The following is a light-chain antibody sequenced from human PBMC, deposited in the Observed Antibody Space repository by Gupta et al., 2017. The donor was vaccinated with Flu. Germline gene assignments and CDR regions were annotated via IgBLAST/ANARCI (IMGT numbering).Light chain of an antibody. CDR2: GAS. J-gene: IGKJ3*01. CDR1: RDINSD. V-gene: IGKV3-15*01. CDR3: QQYNRWPPYT. Sequence: EVVMTQSPDTLSVSPGERATLSCRASRDINSDLAWYQQKPGQAPRLLIHGASTRATGIPARFSGSGSGKEYTLTISSRQSEDFASYYFQQYNRWPPYTFGHGTTVEIK.